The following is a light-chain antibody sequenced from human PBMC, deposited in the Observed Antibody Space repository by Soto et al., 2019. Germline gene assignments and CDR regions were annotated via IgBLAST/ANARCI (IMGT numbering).Light chain of an antibody. CDR1: QDITNY. CDR3: AQYGNLPIT. Sequence: DIQMTQSPSSLSASVGDRVTITCKASQDITNYLNWYRQKPGKAPKLLIYDASNLQTGVPSRFSGGGSGTDFSFTISSLQPEDIATYYCAQYGNLPITFGGGTKVEIK. J-gene: IGKJ4*01. CDR2: DAS. V-gene: IGKV1-33*01.